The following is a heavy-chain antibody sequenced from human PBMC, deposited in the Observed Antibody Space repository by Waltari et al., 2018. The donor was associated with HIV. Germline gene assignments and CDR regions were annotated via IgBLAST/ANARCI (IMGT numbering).Heavy chain of an antibody. CDR2: INHSGST. Sequence: QVQLQQGGAGLLKPSETMSLTSAVYGGSFSGYYWTWIRQHPGKGLEWIGEINHSGSTNYNTSLKSRVTIAVDTSKKTFCLKLSSVTAADTAVYYCARGGGVGWYYYGLDVWGQGTTVTVSS. V-gene: IGHV4-34*01. CDR1: GGSFSGYY. CDR3: ARGGGVGWYYYGLDV. D-gene: IGHD1-26*01. J-gene: IGHJ6*02.